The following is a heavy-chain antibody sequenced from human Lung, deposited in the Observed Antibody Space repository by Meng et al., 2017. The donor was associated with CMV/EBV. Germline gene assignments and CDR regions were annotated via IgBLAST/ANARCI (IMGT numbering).Heavy chain of an antibody. CDR2: INHSGST. CDR3: ARVQWLAYYFDS. CDR1: GGSFSDYY. J-gene: IGHJ4*02. V-gene: IGHV4-34*01. D-gene: IGHD6-19*01. Sequence: SETXSLTCGVYGGSFSDYYWSWIRQPPGKGLEWIGEINHSGSTNYNPSLKSRLTVSIDTSSDQFSLRLTSVTAADTAVYYCARVQWLAYYFDSWGQGTLVTVSS.